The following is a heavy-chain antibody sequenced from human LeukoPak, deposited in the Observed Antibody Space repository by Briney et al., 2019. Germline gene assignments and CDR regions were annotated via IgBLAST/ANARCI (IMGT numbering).Heavy chain of an antibody. CDR1: GFTFSIYA. D-gene: IGHD4-17*01. CDR2: ISGSGGST. J-gene: IGHJ2*01. Sequence: GGSLRLSCAASGFTFSIYAMSCVRQAPGKGLEWVSAISGSGGSTYYADSVKGRFTISRDNSKNTLYLQMNSLRAEDTAVYYCAKLDFGDYGYFDLWGRGTLVTVPS. V-gene: IGHV3-23*01. CDR3: AKLDFGDYGYFDL.